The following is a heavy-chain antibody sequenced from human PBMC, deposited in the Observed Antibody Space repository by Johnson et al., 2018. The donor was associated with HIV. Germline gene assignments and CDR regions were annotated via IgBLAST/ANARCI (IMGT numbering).Heavy chain of an antibody. J-gene: IGHJ3*02. Sequence: VQLVESGGGVVQPGRSLRLSCAASGFTVSSNYMNWVRQAPGKGLEWVSVIYSGGSTFYADSVKGRFTISRDNSKNTLYLQMNSLRAEDTAVYYCARDWASGSYFWGRGAFDIWGQGTMVTVSS. V-gene: IGHV3-66*01. CDR3: ARDWASGSYFWGRGAFDI. D-gene: IGHD1-26*01. CDR2: IYSGGST. CDR1: GFTVSSNY.